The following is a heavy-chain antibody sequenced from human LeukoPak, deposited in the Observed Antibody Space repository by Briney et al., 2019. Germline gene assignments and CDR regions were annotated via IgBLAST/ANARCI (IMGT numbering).Heavy chain of an antibody. D-gene: IGHD3-10*01. V-gene: IGHV3-48*04. CDR3: ARDQSHYYYYGMDV. Sequence: GGSLRLSCVASGFTFSTDSMNWVRQAPGKGLEWVSYVSRGSSMIYYADSVKGRFTISRDNAKNSLYLQMNSLRAEDTAVYYCARDQSHYYYYGMDVWGQGTTVTVSS. CDR1: GFTFSTDS. CDR2: VSRGSSMI. J-gene: IGHJ6*02.